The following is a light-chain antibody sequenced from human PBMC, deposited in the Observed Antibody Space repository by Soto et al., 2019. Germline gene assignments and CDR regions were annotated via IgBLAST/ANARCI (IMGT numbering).Light chain of an antibody. V-gene: IGKV1-12*01. CDR1: QDVNGW. Sequence: DIQMTQSPSYVSASVGDRVTITCRASQDVNGWLAWYQQKPGKAPKLLIHTASSLQSEVPSRFSGSGSGTDFALTISSLQPEDFATYYCQQAYSFPRTFGQGTKVEIK. CDR2: TAS. J-gene: IGKJ2*01. CDR3: QQAYSFPRT.